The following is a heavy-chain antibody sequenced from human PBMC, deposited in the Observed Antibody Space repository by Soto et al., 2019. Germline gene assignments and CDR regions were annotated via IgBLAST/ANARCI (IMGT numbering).Heavy chain of an antibody. CDR1: GFTFSSYA. D-gene: IGHD6-6*01. CDR3: AKDGEYSSSWEYYYYYGMDV. Sequence: ASVKVSCAASGFTFSSYAMSWVRQAPGKGLEWVSAISGSGGSTYYADSVKGRFTISRDNSKNTLYLQMNSLRAEDTAVYYCAKDGEYSSSWEYYYYYGMDVWGQGTTVTVSS. J-gene: IGHJ6*02. V-gene: IGHV3-23*01. CDR2: ISGSGGST.